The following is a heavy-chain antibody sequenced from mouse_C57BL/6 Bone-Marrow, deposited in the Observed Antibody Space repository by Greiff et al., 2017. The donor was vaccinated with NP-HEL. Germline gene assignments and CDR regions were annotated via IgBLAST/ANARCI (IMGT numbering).Heavy chain of an antibody. CDR3: ARPGYGNYGGTWFGYAMDY. Sequence: QVQLQQSGAELARPGASVKLSCKASGYTFTSYGISWVKQRTGQGLEWIGEIYPRSGNTYYNEKFKGKATLTADKYSSTAYMELRSLTSEDSAVYFCARPGYGNYGGTWFGYAMDYWGQGTSVTVSS. CDR1: GYTFTSYG. CDR2: IYPRSGNT. J-gene: IGHJ4*01. V-gene: IGHV1-81*01. D-gene: IGHD2-1*01.